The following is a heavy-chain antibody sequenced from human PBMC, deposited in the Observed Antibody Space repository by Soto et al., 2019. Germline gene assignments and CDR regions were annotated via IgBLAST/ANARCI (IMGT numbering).Heavy chain of an antibody. CDR3: VRVKAVVGNYYYYMDV. V-gene: IGHV3-66*01. CDR2: IYSGGST. D-gene: IGHD6-19*01. CDR1: GFTVSSNY. Sequence: GGSLRLSCAASGFTVSSNYMSWVRQAPGKGLEWVSVIYSGGSTYYADSVKGRFTISRDNSKNTLYLQMNSLRAEDTALFYCVRVKAVVGNYYYYMDVWGKGTTVTVSS. J-gene: IGHJ6*03.